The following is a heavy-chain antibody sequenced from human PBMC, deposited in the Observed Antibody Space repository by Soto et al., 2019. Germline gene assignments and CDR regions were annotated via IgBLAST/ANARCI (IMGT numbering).Heavy chain of an antibody. CDR2: IYSGGST. CDR1: GFTASSNY. J-gene: IGHJ6*02. D-gene: IGHD3-22*01. Sequence: EVQLVETGGGLIQPGGSLRLSCAASGFTASSNYMSCGRQAPGQGLEWVSVIYSGGSTYYADSVKGRFTISGDNSKNTLYLQMNSLRAEDTAVYYCARDSPNYSDGSWPYYYYGMDVWGQGTTVTVSS. CDR3: ARDSPNYSDGSWPYYYYGMDV. V-gene: IGHV3-53*02.